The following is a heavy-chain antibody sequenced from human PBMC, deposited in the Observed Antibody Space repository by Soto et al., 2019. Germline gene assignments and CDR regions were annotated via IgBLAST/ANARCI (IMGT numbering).Heavy chain of an antibody. V-gene: IGHV4-34*01. CDR2: INHSGSA. CDR3: ARVSDY. CDR1: GGSFIDYS. J-gene: IGHJ4*02. Sequence: QVLLQQWGAGRLKPSETRSLTCAVYGGSFIDYSWGWIRQSPGTGLEWIGEINHSGSANYNPSLKSRVTISVDTSRNQISLKLYSMTAADAAVYYCARVSDYWSQGTLVTASS.